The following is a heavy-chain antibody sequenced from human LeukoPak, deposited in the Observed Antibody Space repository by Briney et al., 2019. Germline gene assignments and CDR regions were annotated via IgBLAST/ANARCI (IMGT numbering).Heavy chain of an antibody. D-gene: IGHD6-19*01. CDR1: GYSFTNYG. Sequence: ASVKVSCKASGYSFTNYGISWVRQAPGQGLEWMGWISPYNGNANYAQNFQGRVTLTADTSTTTAYMDLTNLSSDDTAVYYCARDMKQWLVDAFDIWGQGIMVTVSS. CDR3: ARDMKQWLVDAFDI. V-gene: IGHV1-18*01. J-gene: IGHJ3*02. CDR2: ISPYNGNA.